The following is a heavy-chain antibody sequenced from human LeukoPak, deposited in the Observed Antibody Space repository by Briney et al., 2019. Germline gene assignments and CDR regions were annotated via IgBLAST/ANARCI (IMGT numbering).Heavy chain of an antibody. CDR3: AKDTYSTSPYYFDY. CDR1: GFTFKDYA. J-gene: IGHJ4*02. D-gene: IGHD1-26*01. Sequence: GGSLRLSCTASGFTFKDYAMYRVRQAPGKGLEWVSGISWNSGTTDYADSVKGRFTISRDNSKNTLYLQMNSLRAEDTAVYYCAKDTYSTSPYYFDYWGQGTLVTVSS. V-gene: IGHV3-9*01. CDR2: ISWNSGTT.